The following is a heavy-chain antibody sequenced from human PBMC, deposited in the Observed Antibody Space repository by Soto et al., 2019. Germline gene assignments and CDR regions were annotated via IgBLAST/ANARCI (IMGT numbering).Heavy chain of an antibody. CDR1: GGTFSSYT. V-gene: IGHV1-69*08. J-gene: IGHJ6*03. Sequence: QVQLVQSGAEVKKPGSSVKVSCKASGGTFSSYTISWVRQAPGQGLEWMGRIIPILGIANYAQKFQGRVTITADKSTSTAYMELSSLSSEDTAVYYCARDGPVSGSYYAPMQALEDYYMDVWGKGTTVTVSS. CDR3: ARDGPVSGSYYAPMQALEDYYMDV. D-gene: IGHD3-10*01. CDR2: IIPILGIA.